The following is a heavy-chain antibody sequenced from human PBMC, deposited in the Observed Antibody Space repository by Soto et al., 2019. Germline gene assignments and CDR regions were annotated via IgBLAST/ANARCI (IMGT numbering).Heavy chain of an antibody. CDR3: ARSVHIVVVPAAENDAFDI. Sequence: SVKVSCTASGGTFSSYTISWVRQAPGQGLEWMGRIIPILGIANYAQKFQGRVTITADKSTSTAYMELSSLRSEDTAVYYCARSVHIVVVPAAENDAFDIWGQGTMVTVSS. D-gene: IGHD2-2*01. CDR1: GGTFSSYT. CDR2: IIPILGIA. J-gene: IGHJ3*02. V-gene: IGHV1-69*02.